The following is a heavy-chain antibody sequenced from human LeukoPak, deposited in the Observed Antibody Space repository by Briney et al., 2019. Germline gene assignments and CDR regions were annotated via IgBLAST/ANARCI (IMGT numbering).Heavy chain of an antibody. CDR3: ARRKDYDSSGYPFDY. J-gene: IGHJ4*02. D-gene: IGHD3-22*01. Sequence: SETLSLTCTVSGGSISSYHWGWIRQPPGKGLEWIGSIYYSGSTYYNPSLKSRVTISVDTSKNQFSLKLSSVTAADTAAYYCARRKDYDSSGYPFDYWGQGTLVTVSS. CDR1: GGSISSYH. CDR2: IYYSGST. V-gene: IGHV4-39*01.